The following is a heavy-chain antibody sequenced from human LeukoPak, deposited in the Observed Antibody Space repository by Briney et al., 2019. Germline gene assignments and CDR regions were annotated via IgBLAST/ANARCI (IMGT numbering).Heavy chain of an antibody. CDR3: ARLGPYDSSGYYY. D-gene: IGHD3-22*01. CDR1: GGSISSYY. V-gene: IGHV4-59*08. CDR2: IYYSGST. J-gene: IGHJ4*02. Sequence: SETLSLTCTVSGGSISSYYWSWIRQPPGKGLEWIGYIYYSGSTNYNPSLKSRVTISVDTSKNQFSLKLSSVTAADTAVYYCARLGPYDSSGYYYWGQGTLVTVSS.